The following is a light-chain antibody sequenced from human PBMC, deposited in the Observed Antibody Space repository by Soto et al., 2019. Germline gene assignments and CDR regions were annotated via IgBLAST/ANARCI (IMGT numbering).Light chain of an antibody. CDR1: QYIGNY. CDR2: SAS. V-gene: IGKV1-39*02. CDR3: QVRGSGPPELT. J-gene: IGKJ4*01. Sequence: DIQVTQSPPSLSASVGDRVTITCRASQYIGNYLNWYQHKPGKAPQLLIYSASTLQIGVPSRFSGSVSGTDFTLTISSLEPEDFGVYYCQVRGSGPPELTFGGGTKVEIK.